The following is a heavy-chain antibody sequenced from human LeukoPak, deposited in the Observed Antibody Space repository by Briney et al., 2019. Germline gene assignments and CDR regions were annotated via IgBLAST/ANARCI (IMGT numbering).Heavy chain of an antibody. Sequence: GGSLRLSCVASGFTFYSHVMSWVRQAPGMGLEWVSAISGSGVTTFYADSMKGRFTISRDNSKNTLYLQMNSLRAEGTAVYYCAKGGRILLKNFGLDVWGQGTTVTVSS. V-gene: IGHV3-23*01. CDR3: AKGGRILLKNFGLDV. CDR1: GFTFYSHV. CDR2: ISGSGVTT. D-gene: IGHD2/OR15-2a*01. J-gene: IGHJ6*02.